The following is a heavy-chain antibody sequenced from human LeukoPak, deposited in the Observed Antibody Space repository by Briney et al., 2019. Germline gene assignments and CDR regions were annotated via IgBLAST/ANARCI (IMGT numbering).Heavy chain of an antibody. CDR2: IYTSGST. V-gene: IGHV4-4*07. J-gene: IGHJ3*01. CDR1: GGSISSYY. CDR3: ARDLPPRVTVGGDPPPEDAFDL. Sequence: SETLSLTCTVSGGSISSYYWSWIRQPAGKGLEWIGRIYTSGSTNYNPSLKSRATMSVDTSKNQFSLKLSSVTAADTAVYYCARDLPPRVTVGGDPPPEDAFDLW. D-gene: IGHD1-14*01.